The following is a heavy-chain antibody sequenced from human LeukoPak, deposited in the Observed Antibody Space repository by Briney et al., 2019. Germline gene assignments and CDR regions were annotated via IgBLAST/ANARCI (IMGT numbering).Heavy chain of an antibody. V-gene: IGHV5-51*01. Sequence: GESLKISCKGSGYSFNNYWIGWVRQMPGKGLEWMGIIYPGDSDTRYSPSFQGQVTISADKSISTAYLQWSSLKASDTAMYYCARSVGPYYYGMDVWGQGTTVTVSS. D-gene: IGHD1-26*01. J-gene: IGHJ6*02. CDR2: IYPGDSDT. CDR3: ARSVGPYYYGMDV. CDR1: GYSFNNYW.